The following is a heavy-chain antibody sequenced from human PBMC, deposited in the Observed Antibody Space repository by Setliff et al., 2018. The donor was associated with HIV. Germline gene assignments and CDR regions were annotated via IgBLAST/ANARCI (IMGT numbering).Heavy chain of an antibody. J-gene: IGHJ5*02. D-gene: IGHD5-12*01. V-gene: IGHV3-15*01. CDR3: TTEDPWLRFGH. Sequence: ASGFTFNNAWMTWVRQAPGKGLEWVGHIKSKTDGGTTDYAAPVKGRFTISRDDSKTTLYLQMNSLKTEDTAVYYCTTEDPWLRFGHWGQGTLVTVSS. CDR2: IKSKTDGGTT. CDR1: GFTFNNAW.